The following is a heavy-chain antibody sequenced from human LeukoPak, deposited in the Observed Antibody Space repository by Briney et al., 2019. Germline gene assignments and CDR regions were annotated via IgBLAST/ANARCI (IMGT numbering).Heavy chain of an antibody. CDR3: ARGSSAFDI. CDR1: GGSISSYY. V-gene: IGHV4-59*01. D-gene: IGHD6-13*01. J-gene: IGHJ3*02. Sequence: PSETLSLTCTLSGGSISSYYWSWIRQPPGKGLEFIGYMYYSGSANYNPSLKSRVTISVDTSKNQFSLKLSSVTAADTAVYYCARGSSAFDIWGQGTMVTVSS. CDR2: MYYSGSA.